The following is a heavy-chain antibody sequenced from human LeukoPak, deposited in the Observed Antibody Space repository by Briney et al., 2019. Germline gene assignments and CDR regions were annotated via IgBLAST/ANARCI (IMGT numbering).Heavy chain of an antibody. CDR1: GGTFSSYA. CDR2: IIPIFGTA. Sequence: SVKVSCKASGGTFSSYAIGWVRQAPGQGLEWMGGIIPIFGTANYAQKFQGRVTITADESTSTAYMELSSLRSEDTAVYYCARVLTRGYNTKYYFDYWGQGTLVTVSS. V-gene: IGHV1-69*13. D-gene: IGHD5-24*01. J-gene: IGHJ4*02. CDR3: ARVLTRGYNTKYYFDY.